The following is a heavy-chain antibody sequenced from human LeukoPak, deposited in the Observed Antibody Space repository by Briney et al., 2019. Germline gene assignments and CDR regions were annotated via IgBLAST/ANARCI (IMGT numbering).Heavy chain of an antibody. D-gene: IGHD2-2*02. J-gene: IGHJ5*02. Sequence: SQTLSLTCTVSGGSISSGSYYWSWIRQPAGKGLEWIGRIYTSGSTNYNPSLKSRVTISVDTSKNQFSLKLSSVTAADTAVYYCARDLVVPAAIAVTDGFDPWGQGTLVTVSS. CDR1: GGSISSGSYY. CDR3: ARDLVVPAAIAVTDGFDP. V-gene: IGHV4-61*02. CDR2: IYTSGST.